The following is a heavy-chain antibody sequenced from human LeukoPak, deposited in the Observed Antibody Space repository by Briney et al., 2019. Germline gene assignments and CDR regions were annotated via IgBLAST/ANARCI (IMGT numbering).Heavy chain of an antibody. J-gene: IGHJ4*02. D-gene: IGHD3-22*01. Sequence: SETLSLTCAVSGVSISSSSYYWGWIRQPPGKGLEWIGSIHYSGSTYYNPSLKSRVTISVDTSKNQFSLKLSSVTAADTAVYYCARLGGGYYLYYFDYWGQGTLVTVSS. CDR1: GVSISSSSYY. CDR3: ARLGGGYYLYYFDY. CDR2: IHYSGST. V-gene: IGHV4-39*01.